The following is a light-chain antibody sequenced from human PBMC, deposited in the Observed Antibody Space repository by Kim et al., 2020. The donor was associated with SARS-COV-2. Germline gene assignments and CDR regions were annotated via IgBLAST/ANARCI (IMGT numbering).Light chain of an antibody. CDR1: QSVSSN. CDR2: GAS. V-gene: IGKV3-15*01. CDR3: QQYNNWPQT. J-gene: IGKJ1*01. Sequence: VSPGESATLACRASQSVSSNLAWYQQKPGQPPRLLIYGASTRATGIPARFSGSGSGTEFTLTISSLQSEDFAVYYCQQYNNWPQTFGQGTKVDIK.